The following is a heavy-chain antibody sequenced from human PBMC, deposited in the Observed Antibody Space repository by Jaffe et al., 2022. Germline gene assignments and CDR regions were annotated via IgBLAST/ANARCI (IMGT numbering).Heavy chain of an antibody. CDR1: GGTFSSYT. V-gene: IGHV1-69*02. CDR2: IIPILGIA. Sequence: QVQLVQSGAEVKKPGSSVKVSCKASGGTFSSYTISWVRQAPGQGLEWMGRIIPILGIANYAQKFQGRVTITADKSTSTAYMELSSLRSEDTAVYYCARSDNWGSPQDYWGQGTLVTVSS. CDR3: ARSDNWGSPQDY. J-gene: IGHJ4*02. D-gene: IGHD7-27*01.